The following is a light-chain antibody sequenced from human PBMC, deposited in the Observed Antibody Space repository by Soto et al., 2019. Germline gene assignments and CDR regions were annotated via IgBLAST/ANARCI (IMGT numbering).Light chain of an antibody. V-gene: IGKV3-11*01. CDR1: QSVISTY. CDR2: DAS. J-gene: IGKJ5*01. CDR3: QQRSNWPPIT. Sequence: EIVLTQSPGTLSLSPGERATLSCRASQSVISTYLAWYQQKPGQAPRLLIYDASNRATGIPARFSGSGSGTDFTLTISSLEPEDFAVYYCQQRSNWPPITSGQGTSLEV.